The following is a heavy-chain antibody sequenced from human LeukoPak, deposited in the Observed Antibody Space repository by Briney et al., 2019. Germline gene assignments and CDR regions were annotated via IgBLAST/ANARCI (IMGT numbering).Heavy chain of an antibody. J-gene: IGHJ5*02. CDR3: ARGPLSFDP. V-gene: IGHV4-34*01. CDR2: INHSGST. CDR1: GGSFSGYY. Sequence: PSETLSLTCAVYGGSFSGYYWSWIRQPPGKGLEWIGEINHSGSTNYNPSLKSRVTVSVDTSKNQFSLKLSSVTAADTAVYYCARGPLSFDPWGQGTLVTVSS.